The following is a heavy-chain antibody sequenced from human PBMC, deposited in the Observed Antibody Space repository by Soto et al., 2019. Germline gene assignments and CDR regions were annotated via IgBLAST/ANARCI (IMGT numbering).Heavy chain of an antibody. CDR2: IYSAGNT. Sequence: PGGSLRLSCAASGFTVSSNYMSWVRQAPGKGLEWISIIYSAGNTYYADSVKGRFTISRDNSKNTLYLQMNSLGAEDTAVYYCAREDIVLVPAATSPAYYYYGMDVWGQGTTVTVSS. V-gene: IGHV3-66*01. CDR3: AREDIVLVPAATSPAYYYYGMDV. D-gene: IGHD2-2*01. CDR1: GFTVSSNY. J-gene: IGHJ6*02.